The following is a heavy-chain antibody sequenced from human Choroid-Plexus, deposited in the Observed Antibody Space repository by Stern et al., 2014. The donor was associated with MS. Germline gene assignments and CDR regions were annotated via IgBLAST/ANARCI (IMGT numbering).Heavy chain of an antibody. CDR2: VSYDGSNM. CDR3: AKDRQYLPYFFDH. CDR1: GFTFGSCA. V-gene: IGHV3-30*18. D-gene: IGHD2/OR15-2a*01. Sequence: VQLVESGGGVVQPGRPLRLSCVASGFTFGSCAMHWVRQAPGKGMEWAAGVSYDGSNMYYADSVKGRFTISRDNSQNTLYMQMSSLRPEDTAVYYCAKDRQYLPYFFDHWGQGSLVTVSS. J-gene: IGHJ5*02.